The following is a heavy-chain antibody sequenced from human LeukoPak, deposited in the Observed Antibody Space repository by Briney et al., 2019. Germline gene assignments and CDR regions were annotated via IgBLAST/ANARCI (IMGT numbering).Heavy chain of an antibody. J-gene: IGHJ4*02. Sequence: PSETLSLTCAVYGGSFSGYYWSWIRQPPGNGLEWIGEINHSGSTNYNPSLKSRVTISVDTSKNQFSLKLSSVTAADTAVYYCARGYDNSGYSVDYWGQGTLVTVSS. V-gene: IGHV4-34*01. CDR3: ARGYDNSGYSVDY. D-gene: IGHD3-22*01. CDR2: INHSGST. CDR1: GGSFSGYY.